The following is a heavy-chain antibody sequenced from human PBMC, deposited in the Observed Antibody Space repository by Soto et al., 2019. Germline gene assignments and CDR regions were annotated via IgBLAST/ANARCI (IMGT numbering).Heavy chain of an antibody. CDR1: GGSMRNDDW. J-gene: IGHJ5*02. Sequence: QVQLQESGPGLVEPSGILSLTCGVSGGSMRNDDWWSWVRQTPGKGLEWIGEISHYGNTNYNPSLKRRLTLSIATSTIRFFLKVRSLTAADTAMYYCARNGDCTSGICYVGWFDPWGQGTLVSVSS. CDR3: ARNGDCTSGICYVGWFDP. D-gene: IGHD2-2*01. V-gene: IGHV4-4*02. CDR2: ISHYGNT.